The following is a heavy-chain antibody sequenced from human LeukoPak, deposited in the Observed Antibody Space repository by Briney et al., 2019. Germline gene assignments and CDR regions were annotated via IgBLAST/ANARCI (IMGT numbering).Heavy chain of an antibody. CDR3: AGDSSGGAFDI. CDR1: GASISSNY. J-gene: IGHJ3*02. CDR2: MYYSGST. Sequence: SETLSLTCTVSGASISSNYWSWIRQPPGKGLEWIGYMYYSGSTNYNPSLKSRVIISVDTSKNQFSLKLSSVTAADTAVYYCAGDSSGGAFDIWGQGTMVTVSS. V-gene: IGHV4-59*01. D-gene: IGHD6-19*01.